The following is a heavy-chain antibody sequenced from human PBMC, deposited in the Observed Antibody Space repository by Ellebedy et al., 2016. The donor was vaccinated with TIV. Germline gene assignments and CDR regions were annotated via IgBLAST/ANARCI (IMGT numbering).Heavy chain of an antibody. CDR1: GFTFSDYY. J-gene: IGHJ6*02. CDR3: AKGHCSGGSCYSYYYYGMDG. Sequence: GGSLRLSXAASGFTFSDYYMSWIRQAPGKGLEWVSYISSSSSYTNYADSVKGRFTISRDNAKNSLYLQMNSLRAEDTAVYYCAKGHCSGGSCYSYYYYGMDGWGQGTTVTVSS. CDR2: ISSSSSYT. D-gene: IGHD2-15*01. V-gene: IGHV3-11*05.